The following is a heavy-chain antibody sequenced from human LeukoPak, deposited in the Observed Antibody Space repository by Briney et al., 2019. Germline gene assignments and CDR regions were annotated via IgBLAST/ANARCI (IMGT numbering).Heavy chain of an antibody. CDR2: IYSGGST. CDR1: GFTFSDYG. CDR3: ARARGY. Sequence: PGGSLRLSCAASGFTFSDYGMTWVRQAPGKGLEWVSVIYSGGSTYYSDSVKGRFTISRGNSKNTLYLQMNSLRAEDTAVYYCARARGYWGQGTLVTVSS. V-gene: IGHV3-66*01. J-gene: IGHJ4*02.